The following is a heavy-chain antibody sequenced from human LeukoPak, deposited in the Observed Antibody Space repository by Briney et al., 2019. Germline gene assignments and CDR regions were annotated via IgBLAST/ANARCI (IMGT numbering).Heavy chain of an antibody. Sequence: PSETLSLTCAVYGGSFSGYYWSWIRQPPGKGLEWIGEINRSGSTNYNPSLKSRVTISVDTSKNQFSLKLSSVTAADTAVYYCARCLGYDIIWAVDYWGQGTLVTVSS. D-gene: IGHD5/OR15-5a*01. CDR1: GGSFSGYY. V-gene: IGHV4-34*01. CDR2: INRSGST. CDR3: ARCLGYDIIWAVDY. J-gene: IGHJ4*02.